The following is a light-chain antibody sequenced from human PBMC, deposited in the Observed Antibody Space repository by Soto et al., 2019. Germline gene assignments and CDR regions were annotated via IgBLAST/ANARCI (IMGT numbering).Light chain of an antibody. J-gene: IGKJ2*01. V-gene: IGKV1-39*01. CDR2: AAS. Sequence: DIQMTQSPSSLSASVGDSITISCRASQSVSNYLNWYQQKPGKAPKLLIYAASSLQSGVPSRFSGSGSGTDFILSISSLQPEDFATYYCQQSYSIAFSFGQGTKLEIK. CDR3: QQSYSIAFS. CDR1: QSVSNY.